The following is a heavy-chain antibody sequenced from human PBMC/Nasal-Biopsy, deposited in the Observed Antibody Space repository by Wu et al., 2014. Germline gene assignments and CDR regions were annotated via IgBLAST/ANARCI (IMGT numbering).Heavy chain of an antibody. CDR2: IYWDDDT. D-gene: IGHD2-2*02. CDR3: AHRGYCSGASCYTYFDH. Sequence: LVKPTQTLTLTCMFSGFSLSTSGVGVGWIRQPPGKALEWLGMIYWDDDTRYSPSLKSRLTIKRDTSTDQVVLTMANMDPVDTATYFCAHRGYCSGASCYTYFDHWGQGALVTVSS. V-gene: IGHV2-5*02. CDR1: GFSLSTSGVG. J-gene: IGHJ4*02.